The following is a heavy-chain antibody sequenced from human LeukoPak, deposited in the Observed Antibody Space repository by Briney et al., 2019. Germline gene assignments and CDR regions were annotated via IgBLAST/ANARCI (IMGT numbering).Heavy chain of an antibody. CDR2: HTGST. D-gene: IGHD6-6*01. CDR3: ARWGSIAVARFDY. Sequence: PSETLSLTCTVSGGSISSYYWSWIRQPPGKGLEWIGYHTGSTNYNPSLTSRVNMSVDTSKNQFSLNLTSVTAADTAVYYCARWGSIAVARFDYWGQGTLVTVSS. CDR1: GGSISSYY. J-gene: IGHJ4*02. V-gene: IGHV4-59*01.